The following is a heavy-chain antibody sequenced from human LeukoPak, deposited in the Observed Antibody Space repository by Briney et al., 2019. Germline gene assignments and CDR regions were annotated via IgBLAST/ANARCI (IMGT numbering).Heavy chain of an antibody. D-gene: IGHD2-21*02. Sequence: SVKVSCKASGGTFSNYGFSWVRQAPGQGLEWMGGIIPIFGITKYAQMFQGRVTIIADESTSTAYMELSSLRSEDTAVYYCARDRGGTDVVTGPGHDAFDIWGQGTMVTVSS. CDR1: GGTFSNYG. J-gene: IGHJ3*02. CDR3: ARDRGGTDVVTGPGHDAFDI. CDR2: IIPIFGIT. V-gene: IGHV1-69*13.